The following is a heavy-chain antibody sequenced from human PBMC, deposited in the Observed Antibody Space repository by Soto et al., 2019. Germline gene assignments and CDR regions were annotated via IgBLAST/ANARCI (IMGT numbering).Heavy chain of an antibody. V-gene: IGHV3-23*01. J-gene: IGHJ4*02. CDR1: GFTFSSYA. CDR3: ARVHSSSLDY. CDR2: ISGSGGST. Sequence: EVQLLESGGGLVQPGGSLRLSCAASGFTFSSYAMSWVRQAPGKGLEWVSAISGSGGSTYYADPVKGRFTISRDNSKNTLYLQMNSLGAEDTAVYYCARVHSSSLDYWGQGTLVTVSS. D-gene: IGHD6-13*01.